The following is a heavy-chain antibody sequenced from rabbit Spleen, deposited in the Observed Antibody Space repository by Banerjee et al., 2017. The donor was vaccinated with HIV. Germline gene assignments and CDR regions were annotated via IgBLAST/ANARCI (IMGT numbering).Heavy chain of an antibody. D-gene: IGHD1-1*01. CDR3: ARDTSSSFSSYGMDL. V-gene: IGHV1S40*01. Sequence: QSLEESGGDLVKPGASLTLTCTASGVSFSSSSYMCWVRQAPGKGLEWIAGIDSGSSGFTYFATWAKGRFTISKTSSTTVTLQMTRLTAADTATYFCARDTSSSFSSYGMDLWGPGTLVTVS. J-gene: IGHJ6*01. CDR2: IDSGSSGFT. CDR1: GVSFSSSSY.